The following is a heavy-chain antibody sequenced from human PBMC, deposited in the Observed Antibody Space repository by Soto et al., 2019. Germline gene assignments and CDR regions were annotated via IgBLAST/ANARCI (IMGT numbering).Heavy chain of an antibody. V-gene: IGHV3-48*01. CDR2: ISSSSSTI. Sequence: EVQLVESGGGLVQPGGSLRLSCAASGFTFSSYSMNWVRQAPGKGLEWVSYISSSSSTIYYADSVKGRFTISRDNAKNSLYRQMNSLRAGDTAVYYCARIGRLRGGDYWGQGTLVTVSS. J-gene: IGHJ4*02. CDR3: ARIGRLRGGDY. D-gene: IGHD4-17*01. CDR1: GFTFSSYS.